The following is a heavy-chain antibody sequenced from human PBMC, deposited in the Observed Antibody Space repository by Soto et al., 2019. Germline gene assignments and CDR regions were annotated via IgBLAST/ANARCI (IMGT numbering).Heavy chain of an antibody. J-gene: IGHJ5*02. Sequence: PXETLTLTCAVSGDSISSGYYWGWLRQPPGKGLEWIGSSYHGGSTYYNPSLNSRVTLSIDMTNNHVSLILNSVTAADTAVYYCARVGPWVPYYYDSSPYTFGNWFDPWGQGT. CDR3: ARVGPWVPYYYDSSPYTFGNWFDP. D-gene: IGHD3-22*01. CDR1: GDSISSGYY. CDR2: SYHGGST. V-gene: IGHV4-38-2*01.